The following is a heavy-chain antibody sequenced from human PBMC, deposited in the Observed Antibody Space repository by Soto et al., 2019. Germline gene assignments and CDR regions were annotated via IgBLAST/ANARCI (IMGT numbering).Heavy chain of an antibody. CDR2: ISAYNGNT. Sequence: ASVKVSCKASGYTFTSYGISWVRQAPGQGLEWMGWISAYNGNTNYAQKLQGRVTMTTDTSTSTAYMELRSLRSDDTAVYYCARVLPSFFTFGGVIAEFDYWGQGTLVTVSS. CDR1: GYTFTSYG. J-gene: IGHJ4*02. D-gene: IGHD3-16*02. V-gene: IGHV1-18*01. CDR3: ARVLPSFFTFGGVIAEFDY.